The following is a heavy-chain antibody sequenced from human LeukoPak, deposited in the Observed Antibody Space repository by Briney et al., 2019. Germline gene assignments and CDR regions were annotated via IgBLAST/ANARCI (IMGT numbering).Heavy chain of an antibody. CDR1: GFTFSSYA. D-gene: IGHD2-21*02. J-gene: IGHJ4*02. Sequence: GGSLRLSCAASGFTFSSYAMHWVRQAPGKGLEWVAVISYDGSNKYYADSVKGRFTISRDNSKNTLYLQMNSLRAEDTAVNYCAREEVIIVVVTAIDYWGQGTLVTVSS. CDR3: AREEVIIVVVTAIDY. V-gene: IGHV3-30*04. CDR2: ISYDGSNK.